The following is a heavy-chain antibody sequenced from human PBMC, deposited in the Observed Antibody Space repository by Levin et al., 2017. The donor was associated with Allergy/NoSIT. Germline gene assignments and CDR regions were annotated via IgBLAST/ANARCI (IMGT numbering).Heavy chain of an antibody. V-gene: IGHV3-21*01. D-gene: IGHD6-19*01. CDR1: GFSFSGYN. J-gene: IGHJ4*02. Sequence: AGGSLRLSCAASGFSFSGYNMNWVRQAPGKGLEWVASISSNSVYIFYADSLKGRFTISRDNAKNSLYLQINSPRAEDRAVYYCASGGSGWPFDNWGQGTLVTVSS. CDR3: ASGGSGWPFDN. CDR2: ISSNSVYI.